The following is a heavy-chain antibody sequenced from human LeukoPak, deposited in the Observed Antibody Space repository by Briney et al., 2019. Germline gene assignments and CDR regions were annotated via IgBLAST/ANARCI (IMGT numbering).Heavy chain of an antibody. CDR2: IYYSGST. V-gene: IGHV4-59*01. J-gene: IGHJ4*02. D-gene: IGHD5-24*01. CDR3: AKSFSETERATITAY. CDR1: GDSISTYY. Sequence: SEALSLTCTVSGDSISTYYWSWIRQPPGKGLEWIGYIYYSGSTNYNPSLKSRVTISVDTSKNQFSLKLSSVTAADTAVYYCAKSFSETERATITAYWGQGTLVTVSS.